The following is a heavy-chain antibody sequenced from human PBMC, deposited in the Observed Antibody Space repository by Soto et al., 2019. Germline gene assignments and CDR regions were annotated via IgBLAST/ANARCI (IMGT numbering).Heavy chain of an antibody. CDR2: IYYSGST. D-gene: IGHD3-9*01. Sequence: SETLSLTCTVSGVSISSYYWSWIRQPPGKGLEWIGYIYYSGSTNYNPSLKSRVTISVDTSKNQFSLKLSSVTAADTAVYYCARAPSEVLRYFDWLLWFDPWGQGTLVTVSS. J-gene: IGHJ5*02. CDR3: ARAPSEVLRYFDWLLWFDP. CDR1: GVSISSYY. V-gene: IGHV4-59*01.